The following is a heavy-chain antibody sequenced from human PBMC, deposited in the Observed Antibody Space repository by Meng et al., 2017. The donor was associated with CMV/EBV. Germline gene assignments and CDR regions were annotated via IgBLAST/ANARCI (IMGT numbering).Heavy chain of an antibody. CDR1: GFTFDDYA. J-gene: IGHJ4*03. Sequence: GGSLRLSCAASGFTFDDYAMHWVRQAPGKGLEWVSGISWNSGSIGYADSVKGRFTISRDNAKNSLYLQMNSLRAEDTALYYCAKGSYHDYWGQGTTVTVSS. D-gene: IGHD3-10*01. CDR2: ISWNSGSI. V-gene: IGHV3-9*01. CDR3: AKGSYHDY.